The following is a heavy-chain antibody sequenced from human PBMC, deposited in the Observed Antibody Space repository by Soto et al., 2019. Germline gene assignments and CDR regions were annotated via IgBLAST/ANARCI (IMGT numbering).Heavy chain of an antibody. J-gene: IGHJ4*02. CDR2: INHSGTT. CDR3: ARGRAVYGSGSYLALDY. D-gene: IGHD3-10*01. Sequence: PSETLSLTCAVHGGPFSGSYWSWIRKPPGKGLEWIGEINHSGTTNYNPSLKSRVTISVDTYKNQFSLKLSSVTAADTAVYYCARGRAVYGSGSYLALDYWGQGTLVTVSS. V-gene: IGHV4-34*01. CDR1: GGPFSGSY.